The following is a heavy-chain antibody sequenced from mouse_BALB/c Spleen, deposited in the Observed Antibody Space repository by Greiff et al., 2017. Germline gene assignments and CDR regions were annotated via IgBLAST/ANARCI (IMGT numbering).Heavy chain of an antibody. CDR2: IWSGGST. D-gene: IGHD2-14*01. CDR3: ASHRYVRMDY. Sequence: VKLVESGPGLVQPSQSLSITCTVSGFSLTSYGVHWVRQSPGKGLEWLGVIWSGGSTDYNAAFISRLSISKDNSKSQVFFKMNSLQANDTAIYYCASHRYVRMDYWGQGTSVTVSS. CDR1: GFSLTSYG. J-gene: IGHJ4*01. V-gene: IGHV2-2*02.